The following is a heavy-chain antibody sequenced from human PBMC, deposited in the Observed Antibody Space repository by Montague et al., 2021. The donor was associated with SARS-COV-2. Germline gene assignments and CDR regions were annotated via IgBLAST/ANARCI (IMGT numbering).Heavy chain of an antibody. CDR3: ARGRDYDSTTYYSD. D-gene: IGHD3-22*01. CDR1: GGSISSGGYY. J-gene: IGHJ4*02. V-gene: IGHV4-31*03. Sequence: TLSLTCIVSGGSISSGGYYWSWIRQHPGKGLEWIGYIYYSGSTYYNPSLKSRLSISLDTSKNHFSLRLSSVTAADTAVYYCARGRDYDSTTYYSDWGQGTLVTVSS. CDR2: IYYSGST.